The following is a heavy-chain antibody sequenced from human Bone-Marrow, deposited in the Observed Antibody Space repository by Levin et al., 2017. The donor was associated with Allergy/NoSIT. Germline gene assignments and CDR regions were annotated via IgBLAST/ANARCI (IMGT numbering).Heavy chain of an antibody. CDR2: VYVSGRA. Sequence: SETLSLTCTVSGDSISDGVYYWSWLRQPAGKGPEWIGRVYVSGRADYNPSLRSRVTISVATSKNQVPLTLTSVAAADTAVYYCARMGRTGWPYYFDSWGQGTLVTVS. D-gene: IGHD3/OR15-3a*01. CDR1: GDSISDGVYY. J-gene: IGHJ4*02. V-gene: IGHV4-61*02. CDR3: ARMGRTGWPYYFDS.